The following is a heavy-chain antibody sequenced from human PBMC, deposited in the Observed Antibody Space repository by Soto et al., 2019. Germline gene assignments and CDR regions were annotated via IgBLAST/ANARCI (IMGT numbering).Heavy chain of an antibody. CDR1: GGSITNTDW. CDR3: ASRGSSGPF. Sequence: QVQLQESGPGLVKPSGTLSLTCAVSGGSITNTDWWTWVRQPPGMGLEWVGDISLSGNTNYNPSLEGRAAISLDKSRNQFSLRLSSVPAADTAVYYCASRGSSGPFWGQGTLVTVSS. D-gene: IGHD3-22*01. V-gene: IGHV4-4*02. CDR2: ISLSGNT. J-gene: IGHJ4*02.